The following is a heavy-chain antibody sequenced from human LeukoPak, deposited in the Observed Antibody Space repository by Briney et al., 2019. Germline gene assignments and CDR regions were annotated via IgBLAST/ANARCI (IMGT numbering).Heavy chain of an antibody. V-gene: IGHV1-3*03. D-gene: IGHD5-24*01. CDR2: IKVGNGKT. J-gene: IGHJ5*02. CDR3: AREDGDGYNSPDYNWFDP. CDR1: GYSFTSYT. Sequence: ASVKVSCKASGYSFTSYTMNRVRQAPGQRPEWMGWIKVGNGKTKYSQEFQGRVTITRDISASTVYMELRSLKSDDMGVYYCAREDGDGYNSPDYNWFDPWGQGTLVTVST.